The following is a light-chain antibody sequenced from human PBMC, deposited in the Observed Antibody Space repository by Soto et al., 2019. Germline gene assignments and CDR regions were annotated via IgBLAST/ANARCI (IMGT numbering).Light chain of an antibody. Sequence: DIVMTQSPDSLAVSLGERATINCKSSQSVLYSSNNKNYLAWYQQKPGQPPRLLIYWASTRESGVPDRFSGSGSGTDFNLTISSLQAEDVAVYYCQQYSNTPQSFGQGTKVEIK. V-gene: IGKV4-1*01. CDR3: QQYSNTPQS. J-gene: IGKJ1*01. CDR1: QSVLYSSNNKNY. CDR2: WAS.